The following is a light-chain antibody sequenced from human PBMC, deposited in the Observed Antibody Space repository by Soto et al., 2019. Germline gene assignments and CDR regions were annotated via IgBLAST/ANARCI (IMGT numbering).Light chain of an antibody. CDR2: EVS. V-gene: IGLV2-8*01. CDR3: TSSAGTYSSFYV. CDR1: SSDVGAYNY. Sequence: QSVLTQPPSASGSPGQSVTISCTGTSSDVGAYNYVSWYQQLPGKAPKLIIYEVSKRPSGVPDRFSGSKSGNTASLTVSGLQAEDEADYYCTSSAGTYSSFYVFGTGTKVNVL. J-gene: IGLJ1*01.